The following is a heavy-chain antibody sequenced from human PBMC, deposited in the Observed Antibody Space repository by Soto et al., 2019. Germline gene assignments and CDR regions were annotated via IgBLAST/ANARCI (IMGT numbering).Heavy chain of an antibody. CDR1: GGSISSYY. V-gene: IGHV4-59*08. D-gene: IGHD2-15*01. J-gene: IGHJ4*02. CDR3: ARRYGGTFDY. Sequence: QVQLQESGPGLVKPSETLSLTCTVSGGSISSYYWSWIRQPPGKGLEWIGYIYYSGSTNYNPSLRGLVTIAVDTAKGQCSLKLSPVTAADPAVYYCARRYGGTFDYWGQGTLVTVSS. CDR2: IYYSGST.